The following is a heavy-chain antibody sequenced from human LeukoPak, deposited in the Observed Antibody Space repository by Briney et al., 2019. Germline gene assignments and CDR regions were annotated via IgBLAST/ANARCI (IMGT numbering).Heavy chain of an antibody. D-gene: IGHD3-10*01. CDR2: FDPEDGET. V-gene: IGHV1-24*01. Sequence: ASVKVSCKVSGYTLTELSMHWVRQAPGKGLEWMGGFDPEDGETIYAQKFQGRVTMTEDTSTDTAYMELSSLRSEDTAVYYCATVVTMVRGVDAFDIWGQGTMVAVSS. CDR3: ATVVTMVRGVDAFDI. CDR1: GYTLTELS. J-gene: IGHJ3*02.